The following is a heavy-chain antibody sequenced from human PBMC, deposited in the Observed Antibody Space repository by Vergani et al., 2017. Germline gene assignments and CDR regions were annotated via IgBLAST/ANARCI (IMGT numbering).Heavy chain of an antibody. J-gene: IGHJ3*02. V-gene: IGHV3-21*01. CDR1: GFTFSSYS. Sequence: EVQLLESGGGLVQPGGSLRLSCAASGFTFSSYSMNWVRQAPGKGLEWVSSISSSSSYIYYADSVKGRFTISRDNAKNSLYLQMNSLRAEDTAVYYCARDTYDFWSGYYTGGAFDIWGQGTMVTVSS. D-gene: IGHD3-3*01. CDR2: ISSSSSYI. CDR3: ARDTYDFWSGYYTGGAFDI.